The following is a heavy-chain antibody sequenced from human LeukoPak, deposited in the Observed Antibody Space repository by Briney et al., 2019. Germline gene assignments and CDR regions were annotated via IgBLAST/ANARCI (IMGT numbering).Heavy chain of an antibody. J-gene: IGHJ4*02. D-gene: IGHD1-1*01. V-gene: IGHV3-23*01. CDR3: ARDWYNSLNYFDY. CDR1: GFSFSIYG. CDR2: ISATASNT. Sequence: GESLRLSCAASGFSFSIYGMHWVRQAPGKGLEWVSAISATASNTYYADSVKGRFTISRDNSNSTLYLQMNSLRVDDTAVYYCARDWYNSLNYFDYWGQGSLVTVSS.